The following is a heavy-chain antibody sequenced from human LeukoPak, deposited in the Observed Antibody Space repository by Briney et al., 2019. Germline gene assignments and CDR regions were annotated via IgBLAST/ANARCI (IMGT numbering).Heavy chain of an antibody. CDR2: MNPNSGNT. V-gene: IGHV1-8*02. J-gene: IGHJ6*03. Sequence: ASVKVSCKASGGTLSGYSMNWVRQATGQGLEWLGWMNPNSGNTGYAQKFQGRVTMTRNTSISTAYMELNSLRSEDTAVYYCARGLKYGTNYYMDVWGKGTTVTVSS. CDR1: GGTLSGYS. CDR3: ARGLKYGTNYYMDV. D-gene: IGHD1-26*01.